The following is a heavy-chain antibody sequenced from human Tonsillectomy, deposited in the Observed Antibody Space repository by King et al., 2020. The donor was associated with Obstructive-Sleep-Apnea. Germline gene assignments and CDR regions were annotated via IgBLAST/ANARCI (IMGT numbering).Heavy chain of an antibody. CDR3: ARRSSNWDAFDI. D-gene: IGHD6-13*01. CDR1: GGSFSGHY. V-gene: IGHV4-34*01. Sequence: VQLQQWGAGLLKPSETLSLTCAVYGGSFSGHYWGWIRQPPGKGLQWIGEINHSGSTNYNPSLKSRVVISVDTSRNQLSLKLSSVTAADTAVYYCARRSSNWDAFDIWGQGKMVTVSS. CDR2: INHSGST. J-gene: IGHJ3*02.